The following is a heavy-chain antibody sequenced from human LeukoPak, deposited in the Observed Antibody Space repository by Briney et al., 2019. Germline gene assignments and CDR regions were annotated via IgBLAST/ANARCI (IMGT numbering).Heavy chain of an antibody. CDR3: ARLLLAAAGRGYFDY. Sequence: ASVKVSCKASGYTFSTYYVHWVRQAPGQGLEWMGMIIPSDGFTSYAQKFQGRVTMTRDMSTSTVYMELSSLRSDDTAVYYCARLLLAAAGRGYFDYWGQGTLVTVSS. J-gene: IGHJ4*02. CDR2: IIPSDGFT. V-gene: IGHV1-46*01. D-gene: IGHD6-13*01. CDR1: GYTFSTYY.